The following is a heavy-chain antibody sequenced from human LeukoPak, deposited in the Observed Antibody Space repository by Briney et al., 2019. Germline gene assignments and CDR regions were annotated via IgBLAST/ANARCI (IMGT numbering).Heavy chain of an antibody. V-gene: IGHV3-7*01. CDR3: ARLSTTLADNDN. CDR1: GFSFFTYG. D-gene: IGHD1-1*01. Sequence: GGSLRLSCSASGFSFFTYGVHWVRQAPGKGLEWVANIKQDGSEKYYVDSVKGRFTISRDNAKNSLYLQINSLRAEDTAVYYCARLSTTLADNDNWGQGTLVTVSS. CDR2: IKQDGSEK. J-gene: IGHJ4*02.